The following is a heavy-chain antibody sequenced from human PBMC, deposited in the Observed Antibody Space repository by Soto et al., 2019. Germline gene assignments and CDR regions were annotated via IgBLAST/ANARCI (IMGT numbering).Heavy chain of an antibody. CDR2: INPNSGGT. CDR3: ARDSSSGYGLPGPDYYMDV. V-gene: IGHV1-2*04. Sequence: EASVKVCCKASGYTFTGYSMHWVRHSTGQGHEWMGWINPNSGGTNYAQKFQGWVTMTRDTSISTAYMELSRLRSDDTAVYYCARDSSSGYGLPGPDYYMDVWGKGTTVTVSS. CDR1: GYTFTGYS. D-gene: IGHD5-12*01. J-gene: IGHJ6*03.